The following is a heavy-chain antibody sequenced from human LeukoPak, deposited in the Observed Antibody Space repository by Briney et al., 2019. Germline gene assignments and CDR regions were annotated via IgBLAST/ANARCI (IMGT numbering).Heavy chain of an antibody. V-gene: IGHV1-3*01. J-gene: IGHJ4*02. CDR3: ARDSARIPFDY. Sequence: EASVKVSCKASGYTFTTYAMHWVRQAPGQRLEWMGWINAGNGNTKYSQKFQGRVNITRDTSASTAYMKLSSLRSEDTAVYYCARDSARIPFDYWGQGTLVTVSS. CDR2: INAGNGNT. D-gene: IGHD1-14*01. CDR1: GYTFTTYA.